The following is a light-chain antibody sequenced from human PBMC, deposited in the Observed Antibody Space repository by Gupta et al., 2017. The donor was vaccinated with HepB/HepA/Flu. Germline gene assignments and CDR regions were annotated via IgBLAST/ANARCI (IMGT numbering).Light chain of an antibody. V-gene: IGKV3-20*01. Sequence: EIVLTQSPGTLSLSPGERATLSCRASQSVSDDYVAWYQQKPGQTPRLLIYDASGRATGIPDRFSGSGSGTDFTLTISRLEPEDFAVYYCQQYGSEPPVITFGQGTRLEI. CDR2: DAS. J-gene: IGKJ5*01. CDR1: QSVSDDY. CDR3: QQYGSEPPVIT.